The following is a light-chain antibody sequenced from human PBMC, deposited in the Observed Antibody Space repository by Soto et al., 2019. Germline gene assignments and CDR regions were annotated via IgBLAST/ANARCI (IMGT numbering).Light chain of an antibody. V-gene: IGKV3-20*01. CDR1: QSVSSSY. Sequence: EIVLTQSPGTLSLSPGERATLSCRASQSVSSSYLAWYQQKPGHAPRLLIYGASSRATGIPDRFSGSGSGTDFTLTIRRLEPEDFAVYYCQQYGSSRTFGQGNEVEFK. CDR3: QQYGSSRT. CDR2: GAS. J-gene: IGKJ1*01.